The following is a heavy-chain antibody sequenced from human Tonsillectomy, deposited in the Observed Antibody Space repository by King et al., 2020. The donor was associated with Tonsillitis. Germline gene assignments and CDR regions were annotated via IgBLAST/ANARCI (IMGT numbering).Heavy chain of an antibody. Sequence: VQLVESGGGLVQPGGSLRLSCAASGFTFSSCAMSWVRQAPGKGLAWVSAISGSGVITYYADSVKGRFTISRANSKNTLYLQMNSLRAEDTAVYYCAKLDSSNWNPADWGQGTLVTVSS. D-gene: IGHD6-13*01. CDR2: ISGSGVIT. J-gene: IGHJ4*02. CDR1: GFTFSSCA. CDR3: AKLDSSNWNPAD. V-gene: IGHV3-23*04.